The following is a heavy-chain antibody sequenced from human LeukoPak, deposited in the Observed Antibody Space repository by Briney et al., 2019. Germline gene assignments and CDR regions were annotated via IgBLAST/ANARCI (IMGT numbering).Heavy chain of an antibody. J-gene: IGHJ4*02. CDR1: GFTFSNVA. V-gene: IGHV3-23*01. CDR3: AKGESPDYDIMTTFFSSFLD. D-gene: IGHD3-9*01. Sequence: PGGSLRLSCAGSGFTFSNVAMSWVRQGPAKGLEWVSGISGSGGDTAYADSVKGRFTVSRDNSRNTVYLQMNSLRAEDTAVYYCAKGESPDYDIMTTFFSSFLDWGQGTLVTVPS. CDR2: ISGSGGDT.